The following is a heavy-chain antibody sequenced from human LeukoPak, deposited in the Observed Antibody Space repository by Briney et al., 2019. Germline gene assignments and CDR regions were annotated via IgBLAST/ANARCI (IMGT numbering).Heavy chain of an antibody. CDR3: ARGGYGSRIRDAFDI. J-gene: IGHJ3*02. D-gene: IGHD6-13*01. V-gene: IGHV3-21*01. CDR2: ISSSSSYI. CDR1: GFTSSSYS. Sequence: PGGSLRLSCAAYGFTSSSYSMNWVRQAPGKGLEWVSSISSSSSYIYYADSVKGRFTISRDNAKNSLYLQMNSLRAEDTAVYYCARGGYGSRIRDAFDIWGQGTMVTVSS.